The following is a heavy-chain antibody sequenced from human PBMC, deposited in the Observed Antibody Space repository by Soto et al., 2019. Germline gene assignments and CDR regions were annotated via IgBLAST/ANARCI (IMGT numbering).Heavy chain of an antibody. CDR2: INTNTGNP. V-gene: IGHV7-4-1*01. CDR1: GYTFTSYA. J-gene: IGHJ6*02. Sequence: ASVKVSCKASGYTFTSYAMNWVRQAPGQGLEWMGWINTNTGNPTYAQGFTGRFVFSLDTSVSTAYLQICSPKAEDTAVYYCARGTLYYDFWSGYHGTYYYGMDVWGQGTTVTVSS. CDR3: ARGTLYYDFWSGYHGTYYYGMDV. D-gene: IGHD3-3*01.